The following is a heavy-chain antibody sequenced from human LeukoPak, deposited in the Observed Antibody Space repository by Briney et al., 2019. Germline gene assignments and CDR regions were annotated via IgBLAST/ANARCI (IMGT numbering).Heavy chain of an antibody. Sequence: SETLSLTCTVSGGSISSYYWSWIRQPPGKGLEWIGYIYYSGSTNYNPSLKSRVTISVDTSKNQFSLKLSSVTAADTAVYYCARGQGAPLSPWQHLAYYFDYWDQGTLVTVSS. CDR2: IYYSGST. J-gene: IGHJ4*02. D-gene: IGHD6-13*01. CDR1: GGSISSYY. CDR3: ARGQGAPLSPWQHLAYYFDY. V-gene: IGHV4-59*01.